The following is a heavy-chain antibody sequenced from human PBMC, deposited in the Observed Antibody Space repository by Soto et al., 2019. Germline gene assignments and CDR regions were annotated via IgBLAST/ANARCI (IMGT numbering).Heavy chain of an antibody. J-gene: IGHJ6*02. Sequence: ASVKVSCKASGYTFTSYFISWVRQAPGQGLEWMGWISAYNGNTNYAQKLQGRVTMTTDTSTSTAYMELRSLRSDDTAVYYCARPLWFGELLSPFLGMYFWGQGTTVTVSS. CDR1: GYTFTSYF. CDR2: ISAYNGNT. CDR3: ARPLWFGELLSPFLGMYF. D-gene: IGHD3-10*01. V-gene: IGHV1-18*01.